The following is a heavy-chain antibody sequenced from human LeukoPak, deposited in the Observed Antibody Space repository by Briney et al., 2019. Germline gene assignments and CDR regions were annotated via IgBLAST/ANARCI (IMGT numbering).Heavy chain of an antibody. CDR3: ARGLSTVTTSGGNWFDP. J-gene: IGHJ5*02. Sequence: SETLSLTCAAYGGSFSGYYWNWIRQPPGKGLEWIGEINHSGSTTYNPSLKSRVTISVHTSKHQFSLKLSSVTAADTAVYYSARGLSTVTTSGGNWFDPWGQGTLVTVSS. CDR2: INHSGST. V-gene: IGHV4-34*01. CDR1: GGSFSGYY. D-gene: IGHD4-17*01.